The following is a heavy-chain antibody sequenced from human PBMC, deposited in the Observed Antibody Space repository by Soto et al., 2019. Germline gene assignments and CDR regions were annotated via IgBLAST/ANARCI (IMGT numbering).Heavy chain of an antibody. J-gene: IGHJ5*02. CDR2: IKQDGSEK. CDR3: ARGQQDGVSYGNWFDP. D-gene: IGHD5-18*01. Sequence: GGSLRLSCAASGFTFSSYWMSWVRQAPGKGLEWVANIKQDGSEKYYVDSVKGRFTISRDNAKNSLYLQMNSLRAEDTAVDYCARGQQDGVSYGNWFDPWGQGTLVTVSS. CDR1: GFTFSSYW. V-gene: IGHV3-7*01.